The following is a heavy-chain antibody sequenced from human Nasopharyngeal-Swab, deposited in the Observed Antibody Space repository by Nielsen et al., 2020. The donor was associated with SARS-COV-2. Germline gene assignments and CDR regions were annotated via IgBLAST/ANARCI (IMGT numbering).Heavy chain of an antibody. V-gene: IGHV4-34*01. CDR2: ASPVGRT. Sequence: SQTLSPTCAVDGWSFSGHQWSWVRQLPGKGLEWIGEASPVGRTNSNPSLKSRVTISVATSKNQFTLKLSSVTAADTAVYYCARDRATYYDFWSGYYHYGMDVWGQGTTVTVSS. CDR3: ARDRATYYDFWSGYYHYGMDV. J-gene: IGHJ6*02. D-gene: IGHD3-3*01. CDR1: GWSFSGHQ.